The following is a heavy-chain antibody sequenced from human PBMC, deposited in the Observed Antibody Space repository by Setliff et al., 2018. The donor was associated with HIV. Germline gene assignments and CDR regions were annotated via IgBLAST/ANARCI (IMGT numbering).Heavy chain of an antibody. J-gene: IGHJ3*02. CDR2: IHYSGAT. CDR3: ARHSPNVGVRGDAFDI. V-gene: IGHV4-59*08. CDR1: GGSISSHY. D-gene: IGHD2-8*01. Sequence: KPSETLSLTCTVSGGSISSHYWIWIRQPPGKGLEWIGYIHYSGATNYSPSLKSRVTISLGTSRTQFSLRLSSVTAADTAVYYCARHSPNVGVRGDAFDIWGQGTVVTVSS.